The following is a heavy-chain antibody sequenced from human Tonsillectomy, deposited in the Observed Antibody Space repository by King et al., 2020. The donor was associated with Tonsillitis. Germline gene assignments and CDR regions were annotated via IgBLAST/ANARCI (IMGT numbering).Heavy chain of an antibody. V-gene: IGHV3-30*18. D-gene: IGHD3-3*02. CDR2: VSYDGSNK. Sequence: VQLVESGGGVVQPGRSLRLSCAASGFTFSSYGMHWVRQAPGKGLEWVAVVSYDGSNKYYVDSVKGRFTISRDNSKNTLYLQMNSLRAEDTAVYYCAKDRVTFLEWLSYVDFWGQGTLVTVSS. CDR1: GFTFSSYG. J-gene: IGHJ4*02. CDR3: AKDRVTFLEWLSYVDF.